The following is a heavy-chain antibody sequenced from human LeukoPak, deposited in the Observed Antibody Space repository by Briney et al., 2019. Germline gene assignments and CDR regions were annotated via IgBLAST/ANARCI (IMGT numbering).Heavy chain of an antibody. CDR1: GGSISSSRYY. CDR2: IYYSGST. D-gene: IGHD1-26*01. Sequence: PSENLSLTCTVSGGSISSSRYYWGWIRQPPGRGLEWIGDIYYSGSTNYNPSRKSRVTISVDTSKNQFSLKLSSVTAADTAVYYCARGEGGGFDPWGQGTLVTVSS. V-gene: IGHV4-61*05. CDR3: ARGEGGGFDP. J-gene: IGHJ5*02.